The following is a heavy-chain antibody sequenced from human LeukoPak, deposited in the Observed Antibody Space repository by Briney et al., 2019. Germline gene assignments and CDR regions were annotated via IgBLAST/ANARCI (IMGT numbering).Heavy chain of an antibody. D-gene: IGHD4-17*01. CDR1: GFTFSSSA. V-gene: IGHV3-23*01. J-gene: IGHJ2*01. CDR2: ISGSGGGT. CDR3: AKGAYGDYDYSYWYFDL. Sequence: TGGSLRLSCAASGFTFSSSAMNWVRHAPGKWLEWVSAISGSGGGTYYADSAKGRLTISRDIAKNPLYLQMNCLRAEDTAVYYCAKGAYGDYDYSYWYFDLWGRGTLVTVSS.